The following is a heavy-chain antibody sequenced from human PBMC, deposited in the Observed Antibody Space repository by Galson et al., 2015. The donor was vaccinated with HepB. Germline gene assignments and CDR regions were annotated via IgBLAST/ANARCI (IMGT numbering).Heavy chain of an antibody. V-gene: IGHV2-70*11. CDR2: IDWDDDK. CDR3: ARIGGHYYDSSGSYGMDV. CDR1: GFSLSTSGMC. D-gene: IGHD3-22*01. J-gene: IGHJ6*02. Sequence: PALVKPTQTLTLTCTFSGFSLSTSGMCVSWIRQPPGKALEWLARIDWDDDKYYSTSLKTRLTISKDTSKNQVVLTMTNMDPVDTATYYCARIGGHYYDSSGSYGMDVWGQGTTVTVSS.